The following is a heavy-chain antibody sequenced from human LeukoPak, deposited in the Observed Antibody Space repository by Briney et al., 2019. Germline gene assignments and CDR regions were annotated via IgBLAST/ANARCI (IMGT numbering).Heavy chain of an antibody. Sequence: GGSLRLSCAASGFTVSSNYMSWVRQAPGKGLQWVSVIYSGGTTYYADSVKGRFTISRDNSKNTLYLQMNSLRVEDTAVYYCARKEVAYYDNVWGQGTLVTVSS. J-gene: IGHJ4*02. CDR1: GFTVSSNY. V-gene: IGHV3-66*01. CDR2: IYSGGTT. D-gene: IGHD3-22*01. CDR3: ARKEVAYYDNV.